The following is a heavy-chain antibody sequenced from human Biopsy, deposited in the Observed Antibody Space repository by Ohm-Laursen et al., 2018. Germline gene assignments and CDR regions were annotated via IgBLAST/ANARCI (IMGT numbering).Heavy chain of an antibody. CDR2: INHSGRT. D-gene: IGHD2-21*02. CDR1: GESFNGYY. V-gene: IGHV4-34*01. CDR3: ARDDAVTVIRGLYY. Sequence: TLSLTCPVYGESFNGYYWSWIRQTPGKGLEWIGEINHSGRTNYNPSLKSRVTISVDTSKNQFSLKLSSVTAEDTAVYYCARDDAVTVIRGLYYWGQGALVTVSS. J-gene: IGHJ4*02.